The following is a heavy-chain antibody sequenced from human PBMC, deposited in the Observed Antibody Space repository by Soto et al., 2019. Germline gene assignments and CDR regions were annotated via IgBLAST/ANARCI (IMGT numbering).Heavy chain of an antibody. J-gene: IGHJ4*02. V-gene: IGHV4-59*01. CDR3: ARALKPGDYDY. CDR1: GGSISSYY. D-gene: IGHD4-17*01. CDR2: IYYSGST. Sequence: SETLSLTCTVSGGSISSYYWSWIRQPPGKGLEWIGYIYYSGSTNYNPSLKSRVTMSVDTSKNQFSLKLSSVTAADTAVYYCARALKPGDYDYWGQGTLVTVSS.